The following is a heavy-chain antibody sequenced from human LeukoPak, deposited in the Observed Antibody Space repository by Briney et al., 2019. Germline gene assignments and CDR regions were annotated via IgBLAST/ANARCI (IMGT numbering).Heavy chain of an antibody. V-gene: IGHV3-21*01. CDR3: ARVMTSMTTADLDC. CDR1: GFTFSNYA. CDR2: ISSSGRYI. J-gene: IGHJ4*02. Sequence: GGSLRLSCAASGFTFSNYAMSWVRQAPGKGLEWVSSISSSGRYISYADSVKGRFTISRDNAKNSLYLHMNSLRAEDTAVYYCARVMTSMTTADLDCWGQGTLVSVSS. D-gene: IGHD4-17*01.